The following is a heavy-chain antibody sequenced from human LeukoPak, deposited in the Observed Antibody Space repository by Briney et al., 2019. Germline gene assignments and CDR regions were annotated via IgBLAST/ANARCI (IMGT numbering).Heavy chain of an antibody. V-gene: IGHV1-69*13. Sequence: SVKVSCKASGGTFISYAISWVRQAPGQGLEWMGGIIPIFGTANYAQKFQGRVTITADESTSTAYMELSSLRSEDTAVYYCARDPDRTAAAPSNPWGQGTLVTVSS. J-gene: IGHJ5*02. CDR3: ARDPDRTAAAPSNP. D-gene: IGHD6-13*01. CDR1: GGTFISYA. CDR2: IIPIFGTA.